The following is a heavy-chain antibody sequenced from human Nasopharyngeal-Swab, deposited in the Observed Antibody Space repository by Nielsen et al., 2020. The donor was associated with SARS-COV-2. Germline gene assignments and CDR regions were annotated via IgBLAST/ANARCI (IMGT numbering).Heavy chain of an antibody. D-gene: IGHD2-21*02. Sequence: GESLKISCAASGFPFRNYYMTWVRQPPGKGLEWVANIRQDAREQFYVDSVKGRFTISRDNAKNSVFLRMNSLRSEDTAVYYCARESVVTGMDDAPDIWGRGTMVTVSS. V-gene: IGHV3-7*04. J-gene: IGHJ3*02. CDR2: IRQDAREQ. CDR1: GFPFRNYY. CDR3: ARESVVTGMDDAPDI.